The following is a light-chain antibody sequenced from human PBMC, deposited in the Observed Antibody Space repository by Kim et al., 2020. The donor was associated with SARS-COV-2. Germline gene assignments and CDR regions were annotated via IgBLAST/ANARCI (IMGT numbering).Light chain of an antibody. V-gene: IGLV4-69*01. Sequence: ASVKLTCTRSSGHSSYAIAWHQQQPEKGPRYLMKLNSDDSHSKGDGIPDRFSGSSSGTERYLTISSLQSEDEADYYCQTWGTGIRVFGGGTQLTVL. J-gene: IGLJ3*02. CDR3: QTWGTGIRV. CDR1: SGHSSYA. CDR2: LNSDDSH.